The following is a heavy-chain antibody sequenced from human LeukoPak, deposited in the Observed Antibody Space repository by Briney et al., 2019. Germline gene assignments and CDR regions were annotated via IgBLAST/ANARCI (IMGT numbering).Heavy chain of an antibody. CDR2: IYYSGST. CDR1: GDSISSVYY. D-gene: IGHD3-10*01. CDR3: ARDNMVRGVFDP. V-gene: IGHV4-31*03. Sequence: SQTLSLTCTVSGDSISSVYYWCWIRQHPGKGLEWIGYIYYSGSTFYNPSLKSRVTISVDTSKNQFSLKLSSVTAADTAVYYCARDNMVRGVFDPWGQGTLVTVSS. J-gene: IGHJ5*02.